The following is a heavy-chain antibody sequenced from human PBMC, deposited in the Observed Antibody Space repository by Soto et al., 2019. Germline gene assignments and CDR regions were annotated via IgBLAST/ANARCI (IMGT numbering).Heavy chain of an antibody. J-gene: IGHJ6*03. V-gene: IGHV3-7*01. Sequence: PGGSLRLSCAASGFTFSSYWMTWVRQAPGKGLEWVASIKQDGSEKHYVDSVKGRFTVSRDNAQNSLYLQMSSLRADDTAVYYCARDPAYYYHYMGVWGKGTTVTVSS. CDR3: ARDPAYYYHYMGV. CDR1: GFTFSSYW. D-gene: IGHD2-21*01. CDR2: IKQDGSEK.